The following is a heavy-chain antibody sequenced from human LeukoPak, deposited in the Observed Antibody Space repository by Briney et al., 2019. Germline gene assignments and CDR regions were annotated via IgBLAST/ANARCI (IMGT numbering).Heavy chain of an antibody. CDR2: IYTSGST. D-gene: IGHD3-22*01. CDR3: ACPAPQVYYDSSAYYPGYFDY. J-gene: IGHJ4*02. Sequence: SETLSLTCTVSGGSICSLSYFCGWIRQPPGKGLEWIGNIYTSGSTYYNPSLKSRVTLSVDTSENQFFPKLTSVTAADTAVYYCACPAPQVYYDSSAYYPGYFDYWGQGTLVSVSS. V-gene: IGHV4-39*01. CDR1: GGSICSLSYF.